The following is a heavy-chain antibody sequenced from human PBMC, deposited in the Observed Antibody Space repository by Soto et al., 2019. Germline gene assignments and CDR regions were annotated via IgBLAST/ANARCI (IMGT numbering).Heavy chain of an antibody. D-gene: IGHD3-22*01. J-gene: IGHJ6*02. V-gene: IGHV5-51*01. CDR2: IFPADSDA. CDR1: GYIFSNYW. CDR3: ARHLDSGFHNTHYYGMDV. Sequence: PGESLKISCKGSGYIFSNYWIAWVRQVPGQGLEWMGIIFPADSDARYSSSFQGQVTIAADKSVSTAYLRWSSLRASDTAIYYCARHLDSGFHNTHYYGMDVWGQXTTVTVSS.